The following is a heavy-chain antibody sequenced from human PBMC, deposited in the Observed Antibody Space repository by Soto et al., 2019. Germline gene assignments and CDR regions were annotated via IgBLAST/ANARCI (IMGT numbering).Heavy chain of an antibody. CDR1: GFTFSSYE. CDR2: ISSSGSTI. Sequence: EVQLVESGGGLVQPGGSLRLSCAASGFTFSSYEMNWVRQAPGKGLEWVSYISSSGSTIYYADSVKGRFTISRDNANNSLYLQMNSLRAEDTAVYYCARGSVVVVPAAIGGMDVWGQGTTVTVSS. V-gene: IGHV3-48*03. D-gene: IGHD2-2*01. CDR3: ARGSVVVVPAAIGGMDV. J-gene: IGHJ6*02.